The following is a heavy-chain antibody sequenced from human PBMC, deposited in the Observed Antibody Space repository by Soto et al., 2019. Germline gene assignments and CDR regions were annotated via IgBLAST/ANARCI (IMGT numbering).Heavy chain of an antibody. CDR1: GFTFSNYA. V-gene: IGHV3-30-3*01. D-gene: IGHD2-21*02. J-gene: IGHJ4*02. CDR3: ARESGQTLQIRGRHFDS. Sequence: PGGSLRLSCAASGFTFSNYAMHWVRQAPGKGLEWMAVISSDGTNEYYADSVKGRFTISRHSSKNTLYLQMDRLTTEDTAVYYCARESGQTLQIRGRHFDSWGQGTLVPVSS. CDR2: ISSDGTNE.